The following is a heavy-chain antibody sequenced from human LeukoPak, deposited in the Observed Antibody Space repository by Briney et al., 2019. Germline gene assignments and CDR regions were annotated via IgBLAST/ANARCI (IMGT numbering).Heavy chain of an antibody. V-gene: IGHV3-23*01. J-gene: IGHJ4*02. CDR2: ISGSGGST. CDR3: AKSFLVGSGSYYDRRGLFDY. Sequence: GGSLRLSCAASGFTFSSYAMSWVRQAPGKGLEWVSAISGSGGSTYYADSVKGRFTISRDNSKNTLHLQMNSLRAEDTAVYYCAKSFLVGSGSYYDRRGLFDYWGQGTLVTVSS. D-gene: IGHD3-10*02. CDR1: GFTFSSYA.